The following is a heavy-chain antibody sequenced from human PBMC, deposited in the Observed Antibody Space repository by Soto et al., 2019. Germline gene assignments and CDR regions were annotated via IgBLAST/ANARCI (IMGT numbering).Heavy chain of an antibody. J-gene: IGHJ4*02. D-gene: IGHD2-15*01. V-gene: IGHV1-3*01. CDR1: GYTFTSYA. CDR3: ARGVAPYYFDY. Sequence: GASVKVCCKDSGYTFTSYAMHSVRQAPGQRLEWMGWINAGNGNTKYSQKFQGRVTITRDTSASTAYMELSSLRSEDTAVYYCARGVAPYYFDYWGQGTLVTVSS. CDR2: INAGNGNT.